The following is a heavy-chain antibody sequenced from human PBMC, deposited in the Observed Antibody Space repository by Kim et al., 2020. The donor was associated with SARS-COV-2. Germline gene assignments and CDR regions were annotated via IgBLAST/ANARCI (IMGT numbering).Heavy chain of an antibody. J-gene: IGHJ4*02. CDR2: ISSSSSYI. CDR3: ARVVGYGSGSYPYYFDH. V-gene: IGHV3-21*01. CDR1: GFTFSSYS. D-gene: IGHD3-10*01. Sequence: GGSLRLSCAASGFTFSSYSMNWVRQAPGKGLEWVSSISSSSSYIYYADSVKGRFTISRDNAKNSLYLQMNSLRAEDTAVYYCARVVGYGSGSYPYYFDHWGQGTLVTVSS.